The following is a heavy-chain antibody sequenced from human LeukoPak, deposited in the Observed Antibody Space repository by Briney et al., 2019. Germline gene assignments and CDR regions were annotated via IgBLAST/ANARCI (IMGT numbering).Heavy chain of an antibody. CDR3: ARAYYGGNSKSPFDY. V-gene: IGHV3-23*01. CDR1: GFTFSSYA. J-gene: IGHJ4*02. Sequence: GGSLRLSCAASGFTFSSYAMSWVRQAPGKGLGWVSAISGSGGSTYYADSVKGRFTISRDNAKNSLYLQMNSLRAEDTAVYYCARAYYGGNSKSPFDYWGQGTLVTVSS. D-gene: IGHD4-23*01. CDR2: ISGSGGST.